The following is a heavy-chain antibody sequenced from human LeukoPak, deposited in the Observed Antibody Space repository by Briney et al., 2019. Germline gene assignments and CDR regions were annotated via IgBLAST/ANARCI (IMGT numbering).Heavy chain of an antibody. Sequence: GGSLRLSCAASGFTFSSYAMSWVRQAPGKGLEWVSAISGSGGSTYYADSVKGRFTISRDNSKNTLYLQMNSLRAEDTAVYYCAKDQPRGHYYDSSGYPFDYWGQGTLVTVSS. CDR2: ISGSGGST. V-gene: IGHV3-23*01. J-gene: IGHJ4*02. CDR1: GFTFSSYA. D-gene: IGHD3-22*01. CDR3: AKDQPRGHYYDSSGYPFDY.